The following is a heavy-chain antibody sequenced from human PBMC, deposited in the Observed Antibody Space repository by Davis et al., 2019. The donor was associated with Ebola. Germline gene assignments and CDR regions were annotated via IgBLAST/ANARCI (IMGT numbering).Heavy chain of an antibody. V-gene: IGHV3-7*01. Sequence: GESLKLSCAAFAFNFNAEYMSWNRQAPGKGLDWVANINEDGSEKYYVDSVKGRFTISRDNTKNSLYLQMGILRAEDTAVYYCARVLGSGWENYHDYWGQGTLVIVSS. CDR3: ARVLGSGWENYHDY. CDR2: INEDGSEK. CDR1: AFNFNAEY. J-gene: IGHJ4*02. D-gene: IGHD6-19*01.